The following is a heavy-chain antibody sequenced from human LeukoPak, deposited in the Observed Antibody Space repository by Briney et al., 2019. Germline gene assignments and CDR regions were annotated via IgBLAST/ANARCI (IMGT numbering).Heavy chain of an antibody. V-gene: IGHV1-8*01. D-gene: IGHD2-15*01. CDR1: GYTFTSYD. J-gene: IGHJ6*03. Sequence: SVKVSCKASGYTFTSYDINWVRQATGQGLEWMGWMNPNSGNTGYAQKFQGRVTMTRNTSISTAYMELSSLRSEDTAVYYCATQPMQLGYCSGGSCYYYYYYYMDVWGKGTTVTVSS. CDR3: ATQPMQLGYCSGGSCYYYYYYYMDV. CDR2: MNPNSGNT.